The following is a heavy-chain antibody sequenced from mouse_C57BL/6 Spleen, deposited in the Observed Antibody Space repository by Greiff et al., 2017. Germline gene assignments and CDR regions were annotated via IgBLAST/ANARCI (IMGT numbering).Heavy chain of an antibody. V-gene: IGHV5-16*01. CDR3: ARDYHYAMDY. CDR1: GFTFSDYY. CDR2: INYDGSST. Sequence: DVKLVESEGGLVQPGSSMKLSCTASGFTFSDYYMAWVRQVPEKGLEWVANINYDGSSTYYLDSLKSRFIISRDNAKNILYLQMSSLKSEDTATYYCARDYHYAMDYWGQGTSVTVSS. J-gene: IGHJ4*01.